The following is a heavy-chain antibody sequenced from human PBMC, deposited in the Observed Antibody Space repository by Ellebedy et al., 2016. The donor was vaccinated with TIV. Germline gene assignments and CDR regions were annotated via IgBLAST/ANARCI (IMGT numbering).Heavy chain of an antibody. Sequence: GSLRLSXTVSGGSISSSSYYWGWIRQPPGKGLEWIGSIYYSGSTYYNPSLKSRVTISVDTSKNQFSLKLSSVTAADTAVYYCARGGVRYYYDSSGYYYRWFDPWGQGTLVTVSS. J-gene: IGHJ5*02. CDR2: IYYSGST. V-gene: IGHV4-39*07. CDR1: GGSISSSSYY. D-gene: IGHD3-22*01. CDR3: ARGGVRYYYDSSGYYYRWFDP.